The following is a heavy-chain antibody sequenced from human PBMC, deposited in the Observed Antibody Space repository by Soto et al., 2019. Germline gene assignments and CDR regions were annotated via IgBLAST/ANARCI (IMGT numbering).Heavy chain of an antibody. CDR2: IHGDGDYI. V-gene: IGHV3-23*01. J-gene: IGHJ2*01. D-gene: IGHD1-26*01. CDR1: GFTFSSCA. Sequence: EVQLLESGGGLVQPGGSLRLYCAASGFTFSSCAMSWVLEAPGKGLDYVSAIHGDGDYIHYSDSVKGRLTISRDNSRNTWYLQMNILRADDTAVYYFVQHRGTGSLSNCSFASWGRGSLVTVSS. CDR3: VQHRGTGSLSNCSFAS.